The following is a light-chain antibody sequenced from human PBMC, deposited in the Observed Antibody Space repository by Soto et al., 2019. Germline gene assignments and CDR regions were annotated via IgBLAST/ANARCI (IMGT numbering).Light chain of an antibody. J-gene: IGLJ2*01. CDR1: SSNIGDNA. CDR3: AARDDRLNGRV. V-gene: IGLV1-36*01. Sequence: QSVLIQPPSVSGAPRQRVTISCSGSSSNIGDNAVTWYQQVPGKAPRLLIYYDDLLPSGVSDRFSGSKSGTSASLAISGLQPEDEADYYCAARDDRLNGRVFGGGTKLTVL. CDR2: YDD.